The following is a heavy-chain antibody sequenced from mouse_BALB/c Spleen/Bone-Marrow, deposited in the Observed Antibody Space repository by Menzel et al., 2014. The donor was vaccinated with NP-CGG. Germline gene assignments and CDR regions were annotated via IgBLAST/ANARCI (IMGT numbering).Heavy chain of an antibody. CDR1: GYSITSDYA. V-gene: IGHV3-2*02. CDR2: ISYSGST. J-gene: IGHJ4*01. D-gene: IGHD2-14*01. CDR3: ARGTLRGALDY. Sequence: VQLQQSGPDLVKPSQSLSLTCTVTGYSITSDYAWNWIRQFPGNKLEWMGYISYSGSTIYNPSLKSRISLTRDTSRNQFFLQLNSVTTEDTSTYYCARGTLRGALDYWGQGTSVTVSS.